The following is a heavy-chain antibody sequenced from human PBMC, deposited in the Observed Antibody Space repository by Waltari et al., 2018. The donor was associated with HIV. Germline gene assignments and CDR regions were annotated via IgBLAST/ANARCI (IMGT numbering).Heavy chain of an antibody. CDR3: ARAHLPYYYGSGGFDP. Sequence: QVQLVQSGAEVKKPGASVKVSCTASGYTFTSYDINLVRQATGQGLEWMGWMNPNSGNTGYAQKFQGRVTMTRNTSISTAYMELSSLRSEDTAVYYCARAHLPYYYGSGGFDPWGQGTLVTVSS. V-gene: IGHV1-8*01. CDR2: MNPNSGNT. D-gene: IGHD3-10*01. CDR1: GYTFTSYD. J-gene: IGHJ5*02.